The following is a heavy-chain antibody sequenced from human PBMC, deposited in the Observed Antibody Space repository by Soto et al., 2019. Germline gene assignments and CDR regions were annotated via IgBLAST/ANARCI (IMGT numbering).Heavy chain of an antibody. CDR2: IYHSGMT. D-gene: IGHD1-26*01. Sequence: QVQLQESGPGLVKPSQTLSLTCTVSGGSISTGGSYWSWIRQHPGRGLEWIGYIYHSGMTYSNPSLQSRVAISIDTSKNQFSLKLSSVTAADTAVYYCATVRWELHDAFDIWGQGTMVSVSS. CDR1: GGSISTGGSY. V-gene: IGHV4-31*03. CDR3: ATVRWELHDAFDI. J-gene: IGHJ3*02.